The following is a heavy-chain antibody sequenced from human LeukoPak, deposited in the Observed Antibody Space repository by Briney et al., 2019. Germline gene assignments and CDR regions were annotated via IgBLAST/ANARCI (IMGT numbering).Heavy chain of an antibody. D-gene: IGHD1-26*01. CDR2: ISAYNGNT. CDR3: ARAGWELLQNAFDI. V-gene: IGHV1-18*01. Sequence: ASVKVSCKASGYTFTSYGISWVRQAPGQGLEWTGWISAYNGNTNYAQKLQGRVTMTTDTPTSTAYMELRSLRSDDTAVYYCARAGWELLQNAFDIWGQGTMVTVSS. J-gene: IGHJ3*02. CDR1: GYTFTSYG.